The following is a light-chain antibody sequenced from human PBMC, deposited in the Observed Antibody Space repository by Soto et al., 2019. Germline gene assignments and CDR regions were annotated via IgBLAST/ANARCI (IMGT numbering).Light chain of an antibody. V-gene: IGKV3-15*01. CDR2: GAS. J-gene: IGKJ1*01. CDR3: QQYNNWPPWT. CDR1: QSVSSN. Sequence: ILMTQSPDTLSVSPGERATLSCRASQSVSSNLAWYQQKPGQAPRLLIYGASTRATGIPARFSGSGSGTEFTLTISSLQSEDFAVYYCQQYNNWPPWTFGQGTKVDIK.